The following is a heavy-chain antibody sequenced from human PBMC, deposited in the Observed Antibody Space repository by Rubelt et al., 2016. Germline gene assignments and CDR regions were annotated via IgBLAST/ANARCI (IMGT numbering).Heavy chain of an antibody. V-gene: IGHV4-34*01. CDR2: SNDFGST. CDR1: GGSFSGYS. D-gene: IGHD1/OR15-1a*01. Sequence: QVQLQQWGAGLLKPSETLSLTCAVYGGSFSGYSWTWFRQPPGKGLEWIGESNDFGSTHYKQSLKSRVTITIDTSKKQFSRRLGPVTAADTALYYCARLKREQRVENYYYAMDVWGQGTTVTVSS. CDR3: ARLKREQRVENYYYAMDV. J-gene: IGHJ6*02.